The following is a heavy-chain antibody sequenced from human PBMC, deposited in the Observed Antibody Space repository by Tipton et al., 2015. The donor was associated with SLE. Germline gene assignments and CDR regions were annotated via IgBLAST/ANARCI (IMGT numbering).Heavy chain of an antibody. CDR2: IYYSGST. Sequence: TLSLTCTVSGGSISSGGYYWSWIRQHPGKGLEWVGYIYYSGSTYYNPPLKSRVTISVDTSKNQFSLKLSSVTAADTAVYYCARERAVAGFYYFDYWGQGTLVTVSS. CDR3: ARERAVAGFYYFDY. D-gene: IGHD6-19*01. J-gene: IGHJ4*02. CDR1: GGSISSGGYY. V-gene: IGHV4-31*03.